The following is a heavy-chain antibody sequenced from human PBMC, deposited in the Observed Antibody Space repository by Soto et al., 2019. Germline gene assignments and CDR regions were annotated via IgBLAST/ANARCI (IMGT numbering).Heavy chain of an antibody. CDR3: AGQTFTIAAASYGRSNWFDP. D-gene: IGHD6-25*01. Sequence: NPSETLSLTCSASGGSITSSSHFWGWVRQPPGKGLEWIGTIYFTGNTYYTPPLKSRLTMSIDTSKNEFSLRLNSVTAADTAVYYCAGQTFTIAAASYGRSNWFDPWGPGTLVTVSS. V-gene: IGHV4-39*01. J-gene: IGHJ5*02. CDR1: GGSITSSSHF. CDR2: IYFTGNT.